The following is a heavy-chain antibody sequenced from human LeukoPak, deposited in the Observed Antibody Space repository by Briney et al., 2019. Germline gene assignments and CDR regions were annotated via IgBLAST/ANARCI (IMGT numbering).Heavy chain of an antibody. J-gene: IGHJ4*02. D-gene: IGHD6-13*01. Sequence: GGSLRLSCAASGFTLDDYGMSWVRQPPGKGLEWVSGINWNGGSTGYADSVKGRFTISRDNAKNSLYLQMNSLRAEDTALYYCARDLHSSSWYGGGYWGQGTLVTVSS. CDR2: INWNGGST. V-gene: IGHV3-20*04. CDR3: ARDLHSSSWYGGGY. CDR1: GFTLDDYG.